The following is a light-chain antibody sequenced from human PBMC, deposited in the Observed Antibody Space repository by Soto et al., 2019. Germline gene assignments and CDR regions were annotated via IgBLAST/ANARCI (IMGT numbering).Light chain of an antibody. CDR2: AAS. CDR1: QSVSSNY. Sequence: EIVLTQSPCTLSLPPGERAALSWGASQSVSSNYLAWYQQKIGQAPRLLISAASSRATGIPDRFSGSSYGTDFNLTISRLEPEDFAVYYCQQYGNSPYTFGQGTKVDIK. CDR3: QQYGNSPYT. J-gene: IGKJ2*01. V-gene: IGKV3-20*01.